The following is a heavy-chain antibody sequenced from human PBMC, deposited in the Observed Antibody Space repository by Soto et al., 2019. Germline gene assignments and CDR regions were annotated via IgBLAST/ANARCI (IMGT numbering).Heavy chain of an antibody. CDR3: AKDQTLDLYYFDY. CDR2: ISGSGGNT. Sequence: GGSLRLSCAASGFTFSSYAMSWVRQAPGKGLEWVSAISGSGGNTYYADSVKGRFTISRDNSKNTLYLQMNSLRAEDTAVYYCAKDQTLDLYYFDYWGQGTLVTVSS. J-gene: IGHJ4*02. V-gene: IGHV3-23*01. D-gene: IGHD3-16*01. CDR1: GFTFSSYA.